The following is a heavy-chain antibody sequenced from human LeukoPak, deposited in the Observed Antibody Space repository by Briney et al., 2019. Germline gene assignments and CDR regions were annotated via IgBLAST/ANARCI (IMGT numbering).Heavy chain of an antibody. D-gene: IGHD4-17*01. CDR1: GFTLSSNY. V-gene: IGHV3-53*01. J-gene: IGHJ3*02. CDR2: IYSSGST. CDR3: ARHLSGDDI. Sequence: GGSLRLSCAASGFTLSSNYMSWVRQAPGKGLEWVSIIYSSGSTFYADSVKGRFTISRDNSKNTLYLQMNSLRDEDTAVYYCARHLSGDDIWGQGTMVTVSS.